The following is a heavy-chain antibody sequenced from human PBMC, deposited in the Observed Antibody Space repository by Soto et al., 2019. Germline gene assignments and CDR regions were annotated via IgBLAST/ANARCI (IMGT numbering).Heavy chain of an antibody. J-gene: IGHJ5*02. CDR2: VYYSGSS. CDR1: GGSLSGGACF. CDR3: AKLSCTSSTCYFPGWFDP. D-gene: IGHD2-2*01. V-gene: IGHV4-31*03. Sequence: PLSHTCTVSGGSLSGGACFWSWIRQPPGKGLEWIANVYYSGSSYYNPSLKSRLTISVDTTKNQFSLQLKSMTAADTAVYYCAKLSCTSSTCYFPGWFDPWGQGNLVSVSS.